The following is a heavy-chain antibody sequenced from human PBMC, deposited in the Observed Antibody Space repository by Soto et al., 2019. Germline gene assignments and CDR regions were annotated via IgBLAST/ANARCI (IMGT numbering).Heavy chain of an antibody. D-gene: IGHD5-18*01. Sequence: HVELVQSGADVKKPGASVTISCKASGYTFTDYALHWVRQAPGQRLEWMGWMNAGVGNTLYSQKFQGRITITRDTSASTAYMELNSLKSEDTAIYYCAIDTGYTFCSLNYWGPGTLVTVSS. V-gene: IGHV1-3*01. CDR1: GYTFTDYA. J-gene: IGHJ4*02. CDR2: MNAGVGNT. CDR3: AIDTGYTFCSLNY.